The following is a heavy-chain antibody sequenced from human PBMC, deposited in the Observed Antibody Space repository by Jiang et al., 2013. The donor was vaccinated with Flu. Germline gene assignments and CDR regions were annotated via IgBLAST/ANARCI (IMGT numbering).Heavy chain of an antibody. J-gene: IGHJ2*01. V-gene: IGHV3-64D*06. D-gene: IGHD2-8*01. Sequence: VQLLESGGGLVQPGGSLRLSCSASGFTFSSYAMHWVRQAPGNKLEYVSAINTNGGSTYYADSVKGRFTISRDNSKNTLYLQMSSLRAEDAAVYYCVKEAGAANGVWYFDLWGRGALVTFSS. CDR2: INTNGGST. CDR1: GFTFSSYA. CDR3: VKEAGAANGVWYFDL.